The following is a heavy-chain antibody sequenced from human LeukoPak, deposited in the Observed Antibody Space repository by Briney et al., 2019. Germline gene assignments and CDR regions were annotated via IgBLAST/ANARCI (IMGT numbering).Heavy chain of an antibody. CDR2: ISYDGGNK. Sequence: GGSLRLSCAASGFTFSSYAMRWVRQAPGKGLEWVSVISYDGGNKYYADSVKGRFTISRDNFKNTLYVQMNSLRAEDTAVYYCARVGGSSGWNLGWFDPWGQGTLVTVSS. V-gene: IGHV3-30-3*01. J-gene: IGHJ5*02. D-gene: IGHD6-19*01. CDR1: GFTFSSYA. CDR3: ARVGGSSGWNLGWFDP.